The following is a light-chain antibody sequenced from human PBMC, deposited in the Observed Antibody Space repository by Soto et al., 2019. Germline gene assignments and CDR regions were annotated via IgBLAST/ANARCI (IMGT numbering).Light chain of an antibody. CDR1: QSINDR. J-gene: IGKJ2*01. V-gene: IGKV1-5*01. CDR2: DAS. Sequence: DIQMTQSPSALSASVGDRVTIDCRASQSINDRLACYKQKPGKPPKLLIYDASNLESVVPSRFSGSGSGTEFTRTINSLQHDDVATYFSQQYTNDFYTFGQGTTRAIQ. CDR3: QQYTNDFYT.